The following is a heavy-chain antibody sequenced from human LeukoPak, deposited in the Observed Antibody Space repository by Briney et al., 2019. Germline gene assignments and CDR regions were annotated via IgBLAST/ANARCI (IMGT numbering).Heavy chain of an antibody. D-gene: IGHD2-2*01. V-gene: IGHV4-30-4*01. CDR3: ARDIVVVPAAYYYYGMDV. CDR1: GGSISSGDYY. CDR2: IYYSGST. J-gene: IGHJ6*02. Sequence: PSQTLSLTCTVSGGSISSGDYYWSWIRQPPGKGLEWIGYIYYSGSTYYNPSLKSRATISVDTSKNQFSLKLSSVTAADTAVYYGARDIVVVPAAYYYYGMDVWGQGTTVTVSS.